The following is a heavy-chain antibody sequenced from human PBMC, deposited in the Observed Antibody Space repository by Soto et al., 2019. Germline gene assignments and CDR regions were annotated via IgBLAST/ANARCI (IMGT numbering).Heavy chain of an antibody. CDR3: ARSFGVAAAGPFDY. Sequence: SETLSLTCAVSGDSISIGGYYWSWIRQLPGKGLEWIGCIYYSGSTYYNPSLKSRVTISVDTSKNQFSLKLSSVTAADTAVYYRARSFGVAAAGPFDYWGQGTLVTVSS. V-gene: IGHV4-31*11. CDR1: GDSISIGGYY. D-gene: IGHD6-13*01. CDR2: IYYSGST. J-gene: IGHJ4*02.